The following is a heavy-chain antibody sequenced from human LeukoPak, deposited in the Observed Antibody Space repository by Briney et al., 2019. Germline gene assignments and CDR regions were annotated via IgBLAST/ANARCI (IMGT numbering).Heavy chain of an antibody. Sequence: SQTLSLTCAISGDSVSSNSAAWNWIRQSPSRGLEWLGRTYYRSKWYNDYAVSVKSRITINPDTSKNQFSLQLNSVTPEDTAVYYCARSSTPKPYYDFWSGYPPLGYWGQGTLVTVSS. CDR3: ARSSTPKPYYDFWSGYPPLGY. V-gene: IGHV6-1*01. J-gene: IGHJ4*02. D-gene: IGHD3-3*01. CDR2: TYYRSKWYN. CDR1: GDSVSSNSAA.